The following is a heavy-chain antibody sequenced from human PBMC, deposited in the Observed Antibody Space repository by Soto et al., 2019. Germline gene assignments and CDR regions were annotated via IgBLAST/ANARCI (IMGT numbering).Heavy chain of an antibody. J-gene: IGHJ2*01. Sequence: SETLSLTCSVSGSSMTTYYWHWIRQAPGKGLEWIGFIYNSGRGSTGSNPSLSSRVTFSIETSKNQFSLKLDSVTAADTAVYYCARPTTGYYNSSGYLDWYFDLWGRGTLVTVSS. V-gene: IGHV4-59*01. CDR3: ARPTTGYYNSSGYLDWYFDL. CDR2: IYNSGRGST. D-gene: IGHD3-22*01. CDR1: GSSMTTYY.